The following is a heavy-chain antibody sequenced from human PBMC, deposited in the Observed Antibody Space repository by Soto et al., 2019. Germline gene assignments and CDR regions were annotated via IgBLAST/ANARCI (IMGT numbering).Heavy chain of an antibody. CDR2: IPYDGSNK. CDR1: GFTFSSYG. D-gene: IGHD4-4*01. Sequence: QVQLVESGGGVVQPGRSLRLSCAASGFTFSSYGMHWVRQAPGKGLEWVAVIPYDGSNKYYADSVKGRFTISRDNSKNTLYLQMNSLRAEDTAVYYCATRDVTTSYGMDVWGQGTTVTVSS. J-gene: IGHJ6*02. V-gene: IGHV3-30*03. CDR3: ATRDVTTSYGMDV.